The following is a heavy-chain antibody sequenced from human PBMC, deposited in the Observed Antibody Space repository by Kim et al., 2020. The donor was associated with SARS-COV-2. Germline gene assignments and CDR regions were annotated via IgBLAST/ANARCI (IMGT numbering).Heavy chain of an antibody. CDR3: AKDLDIYPGREDAFDI. CDR2: ISGDGGST. J-gene: IGHJ3*02. D-gene: IGHD5-12*01. V-gene: IGHV3-43*02. Sequence: GGSLRLSCAASGFTFDDYAMHWVRQAPGKGLEWVSLISGDGGSTYYADSVKGRFTISRDNSKNSLYLQMNSLRTEDTALYYCAKDLDIYPGREDAFDIWGQGTMVTVSS. CDR1: GFTFDDYA.